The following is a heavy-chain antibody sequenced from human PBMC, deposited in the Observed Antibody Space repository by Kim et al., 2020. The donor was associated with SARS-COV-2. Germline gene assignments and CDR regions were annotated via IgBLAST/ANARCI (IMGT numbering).Heavy chain of an antibody. J-gene: IGHJ4*02. CDR2: ST. V-gene: IGHV1-46*01. D-gene: IGHD6-13*01. CDR3: AREKHGSSPDH. Sequence: STCDAQEFKGRVTMTRDTSASTVYMELSSLRSDDTAIFYCAREKHGSSPDHWGQGTLVTVSS.